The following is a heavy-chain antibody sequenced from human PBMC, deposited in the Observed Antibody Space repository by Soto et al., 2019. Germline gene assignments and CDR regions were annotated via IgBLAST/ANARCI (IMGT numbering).Heavy chain of an antibody. D-gene: IGHD6-19*01. V-gene: IGHV3-64D*08. Sequence: GGSLRLSCSASGFTFSSYAMHWVRQAPGKGLEYVSAISSNGGSTYYADSVKGRFTISRDNSKNTLYLQMSILRAEDTAVYYCVKDPSGIAVAGTVAEFDYWGQGTLVTVSS. CDR2: ISSNGGST. J-gene: IGHJ4*02. CDR3: VKDPSGIAVAGTVAEFDY. CDR1: GFTFSSYA.